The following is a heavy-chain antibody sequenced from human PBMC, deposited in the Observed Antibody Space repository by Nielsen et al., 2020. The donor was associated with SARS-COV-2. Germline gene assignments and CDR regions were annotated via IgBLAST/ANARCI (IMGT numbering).Heavy chain of an antibody. Sequence: SETLSLTCAVYGGSFSGYYWSWIRQPPGKGLEWIGEINHSGSTNYNPSLKSRVTISVDTSKDQFSLKLSSVTAADTAVYYCARGSGSYWGQGTLVTVSS. D-gene: IGHD3-10*01. V-gene: IGHV4-34*01. CDR2: INHSGST. CDR3: ARGSGSY. J-gene: IGHJ4*02. CDR1: GGSFSGYY.